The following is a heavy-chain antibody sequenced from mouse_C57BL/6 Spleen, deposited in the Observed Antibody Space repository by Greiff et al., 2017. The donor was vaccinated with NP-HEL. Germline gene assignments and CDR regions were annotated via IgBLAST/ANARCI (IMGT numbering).Heavy chain of an antibody. V-gene: IGHV5-17*01. CDR2: ISSGSSTI. CDR3: ASDLLWYPWFAY. Sequence: EVQLVESGGGLVKPGGSLKLSCAASGFTFSDYGMHWVRQAPEKGLEWVAYISSGSSTIYYADTVKGRFTISRDNAKNTLFLQMTSLRSEDTAMYYCASDLLWYPWFAYWGQGTLVTVSA. J-gene: IGHJ3*01. CDR1: GFTFSDYG. D-gene: IGHD2-1*01.